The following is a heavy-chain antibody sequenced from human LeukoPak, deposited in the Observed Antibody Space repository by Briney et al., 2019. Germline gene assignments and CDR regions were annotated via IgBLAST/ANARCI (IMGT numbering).Heavy chain of an antibody. CDR2: IYYSGST. CDR1: GGSISSYY. CDR3: ARLQYSGYDGVDY. J-gene: IGHJ4*02. D-gene: IGHD5-12*01. Sequence: SETLSLTCTVSGGSISSYYWSWIRQPPGKGLEWIGYIYYSGSTNYNPSLKSRVTISVDTSKNQFSLKLSSVTAADTAVYYCARLQYSGYDGVDYWGQGTLVTVSS. V-gene: IGHV4-59*12.